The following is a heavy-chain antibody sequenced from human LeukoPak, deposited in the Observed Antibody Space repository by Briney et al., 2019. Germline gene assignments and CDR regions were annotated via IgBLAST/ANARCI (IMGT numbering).Heavy chain of an antibody. CDR2: ISSSGSTI. CDR1: GFTFSSYE. V-gene: IGHV3-48*03. J-gene: IGHJ6*04. Sequence: GGSLRLSCAASGFTFSSYEMNWVRQAPGKGLEWVSYISSSGSTIYYADSVKGRFTISRDNAKNSLYLQMNSMRAEDTAVYYCAELGITMSGGVWGKGTTVTISS. D-gene: IGHD3-10*02. CDR3: AELGITMSGGV.